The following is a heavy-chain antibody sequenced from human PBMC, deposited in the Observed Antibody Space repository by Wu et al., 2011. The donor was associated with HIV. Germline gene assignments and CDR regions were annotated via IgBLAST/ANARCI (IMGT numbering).Heavy chain of an antibody. V-gene: IGHV1-69*01. Sequence: QVQLVQSGAEVKKPGSSVKVSCKASGGTFSNYVISWVRQAPGQGLEWMRGIIPIFGTPNYAQIFQGRVTITTDESTSTAYMELGSLKSEDTAVYYCARRYYDSSGYQGPFDYWGQGTLVTVSS. J-gene: IGHJ4*02. CDR3: ARRYYDSSGYQGPFDY. CDR2: IIPIFGTP. D-gene: IGHD3-22*01. CDR1: GGTFSNYV.